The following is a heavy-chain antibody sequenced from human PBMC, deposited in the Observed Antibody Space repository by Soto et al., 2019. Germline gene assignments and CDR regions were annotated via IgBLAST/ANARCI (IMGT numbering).Heavy chain of an antibody. D-gene: IGHD2-8*01. Sequence: ASVKVSFKASGYTFTRYQMHWLRQAPGQGLEWMGIINPSGGSISYAQKFQGRVTMTRDTSTSTVYMELSSLRSEDTAVYYCARSYCSNGVCCTGSYYYYAMDFWGQGTTVTVSS. CDR1: GYTFTRYQ. CDR3: ARSYCSNGVCCTGSYYYYAMDF. J-gene: IGHJ6*02. V-gene: IGHV1-46*01. CDR2: INPSGGSI.